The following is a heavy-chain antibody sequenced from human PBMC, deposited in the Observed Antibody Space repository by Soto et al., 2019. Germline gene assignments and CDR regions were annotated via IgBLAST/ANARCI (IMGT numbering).Heavy chain of an antibody. CDR3: ARRVDSGYDWGKWFDP. CDR1: GYTFTSYG. J-gene: IGHJ5*02. Sequence: GASVKVSCKASGYTFTSYGISWVRQAPGQGLEWMGWISPYNGNTNYAQKLQGRVTMTTDTSTSTAYMELSSLRSDDTAVYYCARRVDSGYDWGKWFDPWGQGTLVTVS. D-gene: IGHD5-12*01. V-gene: IGHV1-18*04. CDR2: ISPYNGNT.